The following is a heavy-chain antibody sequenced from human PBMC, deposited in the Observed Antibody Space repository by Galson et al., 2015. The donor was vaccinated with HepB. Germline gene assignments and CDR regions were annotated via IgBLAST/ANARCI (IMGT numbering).Heavy chain of an antibody. Sequence: SLRLSCAASGFTFASYAVSWVRQVPGKGLEWVSSISDSGDRTYYTDSVKGRFTISRDNSKNTLFLQMYSLRDEDTAVYYCVKRLYMTVAGPTAVLHIWGQGTMVTVSS. CDR2: ISDSGDRT. CDR1: GFTFASYA. D-gene: IGHD6-19*01. CDR3: VKRLYMTVAGPTAVLHI. J-gene: IGHJ3*02. V-gene: IGHV3-23*01.